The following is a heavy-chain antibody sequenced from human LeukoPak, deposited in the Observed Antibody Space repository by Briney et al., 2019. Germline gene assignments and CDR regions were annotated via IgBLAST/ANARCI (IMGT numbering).Heavy chain of an antibody. J-gene: IGHJ6*03. D-gene: IGHD3-22*01. CDR3: ARFYYYDSSGYHYYYYYMDV. CDR2: IKQDGSEK. CDR1: GFTFSSYW. Sequence: PGGSLRLSCAASGFTFSSYWMSWVRQAPGKGLEWVANIKQDGSEKYYVDSVKGRFTISRDNAKNSLYLQMHSLRAEDTAVYYCARFYYYDSSGYHYYYYYMDVWGKGTTVTVSS. V-gene: IGHV3-7*01.